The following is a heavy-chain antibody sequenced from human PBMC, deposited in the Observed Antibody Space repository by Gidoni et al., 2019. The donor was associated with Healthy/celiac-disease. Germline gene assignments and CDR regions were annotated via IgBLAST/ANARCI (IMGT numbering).Heavy chain of an antibody. CDR1: GFTFSIYS. Sequence: EVQLVESGGGLVKPGGSLRLSCAASGFTFSIYSMNWVRQAPGKGLEWVSSICSSSSYIYYADSVKGRFTISRDNAKNSLYLQMNSLRAEDTAVYYCARDGFQVAATRNGPVDVWGQGTTVTVSS. V-gene: IGHV3-21*01. CDR3: ARDGFQVAATRNGPVDV. J-gene: IGHJ6*02. CDR2: ICSSSSYI. D-gene: IGHD2-15*01.